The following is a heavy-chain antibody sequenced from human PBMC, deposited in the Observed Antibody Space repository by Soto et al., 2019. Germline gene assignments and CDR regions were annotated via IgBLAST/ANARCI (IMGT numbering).Heavy chain of an antibody. CDR3: VRRNEYGSPDRFDD. CDR1: GESIRGSSSY. J-gene: IGHJ4*02. CDR2: FYYNGKT. D-gene: IGHD1-26*01. Sequence: PSENLSLTCTVSGESIRGSSSYWGWIRQSPGKGPEWIGTFYYNGKTHYNPSLESRVAISVDAPKNQFTVRLGSLTAADTGLYYCVRRNEYGSPDRFDDWGRGTLVTGSS. V-gene: IGHV4-39*01.